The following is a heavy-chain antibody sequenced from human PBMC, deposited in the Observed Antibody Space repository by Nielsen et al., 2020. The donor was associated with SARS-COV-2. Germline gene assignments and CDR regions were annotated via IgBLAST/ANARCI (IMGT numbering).Heavy chain of an antibody. CDR3: AKDTGDYFDY. CDR1: GFTFDDYA. V-gene: IGHV3-9*01. D-gene: IGHD7-27*01. CDR2: ISWNSGST. Sequence: SLKISCAASGFTFDDYAMHWVRQAPGKGLEWVSGISWNSGSTGYADSVKGRFTISRDNAKNSLYLQMNSLRAEDTALYYCAKDTGDYFDYWGQGTLVTVSS. J-gene: IGHJ4*02.